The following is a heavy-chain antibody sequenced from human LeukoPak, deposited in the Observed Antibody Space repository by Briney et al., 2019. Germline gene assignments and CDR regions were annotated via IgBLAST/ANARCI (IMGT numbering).Heavy chain of an antibody. CDR2: ISGSGGST. V-gene: IGHV3-23*01. Sequence: GGSLRLSSAASGCTFSVYAMRWVRQAPGRGLEWVSAISGSGGSTYYADSVKGRFTISRDNSKDTLYLQMNSLRAEDTAVYYCAKDDPYVLWRAYRDRVYWGQGTLVTVSS. D-gene: IGHD3-3*01. CDR1: GCTFSVYA. CDR3: AKDDPYVLWRAYRDRVY. J-gene: IGHJ4*02.